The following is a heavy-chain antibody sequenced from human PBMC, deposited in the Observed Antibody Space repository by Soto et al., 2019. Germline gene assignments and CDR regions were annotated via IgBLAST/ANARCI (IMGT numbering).Heavy chain of an antibody. CDR3: ARLGRRGYSYGDAFDI. Sequence: SETLSLTCAVSGGSISSGGYSWSWIRQPPGKGLEWIGYIYHSGSTYYNPSLKSRVTISVDTSKNQFSLKLSSVTAADTAVYYCARLGRRGYSYGDAFDIWGQGTMVTVSS. D-gene: IGHD5-18*01. CDR1: GGSISSGGYS. CDR2: IYHSGST. J-gene: IGHJ3*02. V-gene: IGHV4-30-2*03.